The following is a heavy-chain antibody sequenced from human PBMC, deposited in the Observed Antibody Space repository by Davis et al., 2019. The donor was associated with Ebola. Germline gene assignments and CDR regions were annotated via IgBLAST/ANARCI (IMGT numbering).Heavy chain of an antibody. D-gene: IGHD4-17*01. V-gene: IGHV4-61*01. CDR2: IYYSGST. CDR1: GYSISSGYY. Sequence: MPSETLSLTCTVSGYSISSGYYWGWIRLPPGKGLEWIGYIYYSGSTNYNPSLKSRVTITVDTSKNQFSLKLSSVTAADTAVYYCARKGHGDYQGRLDAFDIWGQGTMVTVSS. J-gene: IGHJ3*02. CDR3: ARKGHGDYQGRLDAFDI.